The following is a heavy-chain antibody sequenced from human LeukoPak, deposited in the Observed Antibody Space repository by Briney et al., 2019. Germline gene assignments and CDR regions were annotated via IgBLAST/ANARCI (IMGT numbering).Heavy chain of an antibody. CDR2: IYPGDSDT. J-gene: IGHJ3*02. V-gene: IGHV5-51*01. D-gene: IGHD3-22*01. CDR3: ASNGGSSGYYSAFDI. CDR1: GYSFTSYW. Sequence: GESLQISCQGSGYSFTSYWIGWVRPMTGKGLEWMGIIYPGDSDTRYSPSFQGQVTISADKSISTAYLQWSSLKASDTAMYYCASNGGSSGYYSAFDIWGQGTMVTVSS.